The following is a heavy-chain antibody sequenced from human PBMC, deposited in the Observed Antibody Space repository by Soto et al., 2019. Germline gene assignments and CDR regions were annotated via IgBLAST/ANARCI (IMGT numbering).Heavy chain of an antibody. Sequence: QVQLVESGGGVVQPGRSLRLSCAASGFTFSNYDMHWVRQAPGKGLEWVAVISYDGSNKYYADSVKGRFTISRDNSMNTLHLQMNSLRAEDTAVYYCAKRYSSTLDVWGHGTTVTVSS. CDR2: ISYDGSNK. CDR1: GFTFSNYD. CDR3: AKRYSSTLDV. V-gene: IGHV3-30*18. J-gene: IGHJ6*02. D-gene: IGHD6-13*01.